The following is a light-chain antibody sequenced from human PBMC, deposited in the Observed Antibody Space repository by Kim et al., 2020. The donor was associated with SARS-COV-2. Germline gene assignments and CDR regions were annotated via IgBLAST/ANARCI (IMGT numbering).Light chain of an antibody. CDR2: DKN. V-gene: IGLV3-19*01. Sequence: LGQTVRITCQGDSLRAYNATWYQQKSGQAPLLVIYDKNKRPSGIPDRFSGSSSGSTASLTITGAQAEDEADYYCNSRDSSSADHVLFGGGTQLTVL. CDR1: SLRAYN. J-gene: IGLJ2*01. CDR3: NSRDSSSADHVL.